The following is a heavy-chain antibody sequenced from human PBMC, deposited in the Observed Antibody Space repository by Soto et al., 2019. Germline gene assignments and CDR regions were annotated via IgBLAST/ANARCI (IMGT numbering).Heavy chain of an antibody. D-gene: IGHD2-15*01. Sequence: EVQLVESGGGLVLPGGSLRLSCAASGFASSDHYMDWVRQAPGKGLEWLGRTKNKGQSFTIEYAPSVKGRFIISRDDSKNSVFLQINSLRTDDTAVYYCARWVAGAADCWGQGTQVTVSS. CDR2: TKNKGQSFTI. CDR3: ARWVAGAADC. V-gene: IGHV3-72*01. CDR1: GFASSDHY. J-gene: IGHJ4*02.